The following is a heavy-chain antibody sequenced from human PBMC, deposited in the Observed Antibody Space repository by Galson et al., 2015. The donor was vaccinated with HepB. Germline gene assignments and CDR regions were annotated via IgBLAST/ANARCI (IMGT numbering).Heavy chain of an antibody. CDR3: AGPVAGANEDFDY. V-gene: IGHV3-21*01. Sequence: SLRLSCAASGFTFSSYSMNWVRQAPGKGLEWVSSISSSSSYIYYADSVKGRFTISRDNAKNSLYLQMNNLRAEDTAVYYCAGPVAGANEDFDYWGQGTLVTVSS. CDR2: ISSSSSYI. J-gene: IGHJ4*02. D-gene: IGHD6-19*01. CDR1: GFTFSSYS.